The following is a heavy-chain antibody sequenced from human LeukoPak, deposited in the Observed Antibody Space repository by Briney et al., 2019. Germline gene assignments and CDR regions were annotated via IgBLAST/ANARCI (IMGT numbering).Heavy chain of an antibody. CDR2: INHSGST. J-gene: IGHJ4*02. CDR1: DGSFSGYY. V-gene: IGHV4-34*01. CDR3: ARYSGYYLSYFDY. Sequence: SETLSLSCAVYDGSFSGYYWSWIRQPPGKGLEWIGEINHSGSTNYNPSLKSRVTISVDTSKNQFPLKLSSVTAADTAVYYCARYSGYYLSYFDYWGQGTLVTVSS. D-gene: IGHD3-22*01.